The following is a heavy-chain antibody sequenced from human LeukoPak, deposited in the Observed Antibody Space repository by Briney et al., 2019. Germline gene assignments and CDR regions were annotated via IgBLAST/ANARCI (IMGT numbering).Heavy chain of an antibody. D-gene: IGHD6-13*01. CDR2: IYYSGST. J-gene: IGHJ4*02. Sequence: PSETLSLTCTVSGGSISSYYWSWIRQPPGKGLEWIGYIYYSGSTNYNPSLKSRVTISVDTSKNQFSLKLSSVTAADTAVYYCASTYSDGYSSSKGIFDYWGQGTLVTVSS. CDR3: ASTYSDGYSSSKGIFDY. CDR1: GGSISSYY. V-gene: IGHV4-59*01.